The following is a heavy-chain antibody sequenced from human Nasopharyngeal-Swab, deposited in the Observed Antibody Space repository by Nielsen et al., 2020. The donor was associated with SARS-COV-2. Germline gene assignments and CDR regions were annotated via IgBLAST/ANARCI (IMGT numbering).Heavy chain of an antibody. CDR1: GYTFTSYG. CDR3: ATQSGGRDYYYGMDV. V-gene: IGHV1-18*01. D-gene: IGHD3-10*01. J-gene: IGHJ6*02. Sequence: ASVKVSCEASGYTFTSYGISWVRQAPGQGLEWMGWISAYNGNTNYAQKLQGRVTMTTDTSTSTAYMELRSLRSEDTAVYYCATQSGGRDYYYGMDVWGQGTTVTVSS. CDR2: ISAYNGNT.